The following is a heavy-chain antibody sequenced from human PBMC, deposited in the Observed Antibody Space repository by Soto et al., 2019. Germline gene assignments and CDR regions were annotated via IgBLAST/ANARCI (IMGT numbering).Heavy chain of an antibody. J-gene: IGHJ6*02. Sequence: QVHLVQSGAELKKPGASVRVSCKASGYSFTRSGISWVRQAPGQGLEWMGWISAKNGDTNYAQKFQGRVIMTTDTSTSTAYMELRSLRSDDTAVYYCVRDRDSDTWPSRDVWGQGTTVTVSS. V-gene: IGHV1-18*01. D-gene: IGHD1-26*01. CDR1: GYSFTRSG. CDR3: VRDRDSDTWPSRDV. CDR2: ISAKNGDT.